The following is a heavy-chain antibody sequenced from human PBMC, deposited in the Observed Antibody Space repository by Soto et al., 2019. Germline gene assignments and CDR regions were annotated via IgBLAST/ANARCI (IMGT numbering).Heavy chain of an antibody. Sequence: GGSVRLSCAASGFTFSSYAMSWVRQAPGKGLEWVSAISGSGGSTYYADSVKGRFTISRDNSKNTLYLQMNSLRAEDTAVYYCAKARRDGYNFKYYFDYRGQGTLDTVSS. CDR3: AKARRDGYNFKYYFDY. V-gene: IGHV3-23*01. J-gene: IGHJ4*02. D-gene: IGHD5-12*01. CDR1: GFTFSSYA. CDR2: ISGSGGST.